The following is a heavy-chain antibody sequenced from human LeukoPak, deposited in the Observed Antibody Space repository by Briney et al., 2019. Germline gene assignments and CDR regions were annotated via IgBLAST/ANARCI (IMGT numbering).Heavy chain of an antibody. V-gene: IGHV3-21*01. D-gene: IGHD6-13*01. CDR2: ISSSRSYI. CDR1: GFTFSSYS. Sequence: PGGSLRLSCAASGFTFSSYSINWVRQAQGKGLEWVSSISSSRSYIYYADSVKGRFTISRDNAKNSLYLQISSLRAEDTAVYYCARDRRVLQQLVAGPFDYWGQGTLVTVSS. CDR3: ARDRRVLQQLVAGPFDY. J-gene: IGHJ4*02.